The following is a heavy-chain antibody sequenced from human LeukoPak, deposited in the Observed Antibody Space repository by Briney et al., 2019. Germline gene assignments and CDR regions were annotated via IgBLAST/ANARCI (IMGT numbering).Heavy chain of an antibody. D-gene: IGHD6-13*01. Sequence: PSETLSLTCADCGGSFSGYYWTWIRQFPGKGLEWIGYNFYIGSTNYNPSLKSRVTISVDTSKNQISLELKSVTAADTAVYYCARGASSWNNDYWGQGILVTVSS. V-gene: IGHV4-59*01. CDR3: ARGASSWNNDY. CDR1: GGSFSGYY. CDR2: NFYIGST. J-gene: IGHJ4*02.